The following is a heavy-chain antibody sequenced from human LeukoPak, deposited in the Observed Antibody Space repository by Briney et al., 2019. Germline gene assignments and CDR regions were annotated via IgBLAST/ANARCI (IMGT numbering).Heavy chain of an antibody. V-gene: IGHV3-33*08. D-gene: IGHD3-3*01. Sequence: GGSLRLSCAASGFIFSSYGMHWVRQAPGKGLEWVAVIWYDGTNKYYGDSVKGRFTISRDNSKNTLYLQINSLRVEDTAVYYCARDKIYDFWSGLNFDYWGQGTLVTVSS. CDR2: IWYDGTNK. CDR3: ARDKIYDFWSGLNFDY. J-gene: IGHJ4*02. CDR1: GFIFSSYG.